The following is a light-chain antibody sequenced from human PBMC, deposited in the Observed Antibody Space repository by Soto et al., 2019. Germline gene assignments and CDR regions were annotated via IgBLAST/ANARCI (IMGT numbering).Light chain of an antibody. Sequence: EIVLTQSPGTLSLSPGERATLSCRASQSVSSSYLAWYQQKPGQAPRLLIYGASSRATGIPDRFSGSGSGTDFSLAISRLEPEDXAVYYCQQYYSTPLTFGGGTKVEIK. CDR3: QQYYSTPLT. J-gene: IGKJ4*01. V-gene: IGKV3-20*01. CDR2: GAS. CDR1: QSVSSSY.